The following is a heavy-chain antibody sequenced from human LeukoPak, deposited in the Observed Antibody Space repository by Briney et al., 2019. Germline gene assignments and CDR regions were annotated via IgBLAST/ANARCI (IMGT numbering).Heavy chain of an antibody. J-gene: IGHJ4*02. CDR2: INPNSGGT. CDR1: GYTFTGYY. Sequence: GASVKVSCKASGYTFTGYYMHWVRQAPGQGLEWMGWINPNSGGTNYAQKFQGRVTITADKSTSTAYMELSSLRSEDTAVYYCARESRIGYPFDYWGQGTLVTVSS. V-gene: IGHV1-2*02. CDR3: ARESRIGYPFDY. D-gene: IGHD2-2*03.